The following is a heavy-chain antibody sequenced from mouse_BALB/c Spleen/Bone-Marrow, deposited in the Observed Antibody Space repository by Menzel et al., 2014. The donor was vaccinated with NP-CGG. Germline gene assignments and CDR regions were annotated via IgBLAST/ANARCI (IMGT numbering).Heavy chain of an antibody. CDR3: ARDYANTAWFAS. CDR1: GFNIXDTH. CDR2: IDPANGNT. Sequence: VQLQQSGAELVKLGASVKLSCTPSGFNIXDTHMHWVKQRPEQGLEWIGRIDPANGNTKYDPNLQGKATITADTSSNTAYLQLSSLTSEDTAVYYCARDYANTAWFASWGQGTLVTVS. D-gene: IGHD1-1*01. V-gene: IGHV14-3*02. J-gene: IGHJ3*01.